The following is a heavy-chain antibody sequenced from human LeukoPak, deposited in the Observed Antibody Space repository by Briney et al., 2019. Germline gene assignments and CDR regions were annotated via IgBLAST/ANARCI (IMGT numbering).Heavy chain of an antibody. J-gene: IGHJ4*02. D-gene: IGHD1-26*01. CDR2: IKSKTDGGTT. V-gene: IGHV3-15*01. CDR3: ARERFGATPIVGATHFDY. Sequence: GGSLRLSCAASGSTFSNAWMSWVRQAPGKGLEWVGRIKSKTDGGTTDYAAPVKGRFTISRDGSKNTLYLQMNSLRAEDTAVYYCARERFGATPIVGATHFDYWGQGTLVTVSS. CDR1: GSTFSNAW.